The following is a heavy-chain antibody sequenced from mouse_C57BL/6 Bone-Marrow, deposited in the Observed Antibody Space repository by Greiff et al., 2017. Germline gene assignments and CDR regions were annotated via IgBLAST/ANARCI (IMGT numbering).Heavy chain of an antibody. J-gene: IGHJ2*01. Sequence: VKLQQPGAELVKPGASVKLSCKASGYTFTSYWMHWVKQRPGQGLEWIGMIHPNSGSTNYNEKFKSKATLTVDKSSSTAYMQLSSLTSEDSAVYYCAREGGTVVATDYWGQGTTLTVSS. D-gene: IGHD1-1*01. V-gene: IGHV1-64*01. CDR3: AREGGTVVATDY. CDR2: IHPNSGST. CDR1: GYTFTSYW.